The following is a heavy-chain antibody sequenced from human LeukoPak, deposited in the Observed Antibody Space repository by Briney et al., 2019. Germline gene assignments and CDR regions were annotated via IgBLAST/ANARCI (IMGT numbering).Heavy chain of an antibody. CDR3: ARGLRFIQGPGYYYMDV. CDR2: INHSGNT. CDR1: GGSFNAYY. V-gene: IGHV4-34*01. J-gene: IGHJ6*03. D-gene: IGHD3-16*02. Sequence: PSESLSLTCAVYGGSFNAYYWSWIRQTPGKGLGWIGEINHSGNTNHNPSLESRVTISADTSKNQFSLNLGSVTAADTAIYYCARGLRFIQGPGYYYMDVWGKGTTVTVSS.